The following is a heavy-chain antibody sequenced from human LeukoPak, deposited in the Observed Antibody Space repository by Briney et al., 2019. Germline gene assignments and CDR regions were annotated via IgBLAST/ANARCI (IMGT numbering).Heavy chain of an antibody. J-gene: IGHJ6*03. CDR3: AKEGVRIAAAGYYYYYYMDV. V-gene: IGHV3-30*02. D-gene: IGHD6-13*01. Sequence: GGSLRLSCAASGFTFSSYGMHWVRQAPGKGLEWVAFIRYDGSNKYYADSVKGRFTISRDNSKNTLYLQMNSLRAEDTAVYYCAKEGVRIAAAGYYYYYYMDVWGKGTTVTVSS. CDR2: IRYDGSNK. CDR1: GFTFSSYG.